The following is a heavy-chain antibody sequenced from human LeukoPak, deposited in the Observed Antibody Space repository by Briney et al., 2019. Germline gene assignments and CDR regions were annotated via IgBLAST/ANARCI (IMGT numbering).Heavy chain of an antibody. J-gene: IGHJ6*03. V-gene: IGHV3-30*02. CDR3: AKDLFTGWLPMDV. CDR1: GFTFSTYG. CDR2: IRYDGSND. Sequence: GGSLRLSCAASGFTFSTYGMHWVRQAPGKGLEWVAFIRYDGSNDYYADSVRGRFSISRDNSKNTLYLQMSSLTPEDTAVYYCAKDLFTGWLPMDVWGKGTTVTVSS. D-gene: IGHD3-22*01.